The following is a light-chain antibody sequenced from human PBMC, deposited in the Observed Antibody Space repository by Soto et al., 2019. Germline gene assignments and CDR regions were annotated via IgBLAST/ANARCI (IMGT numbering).Light chain of an antibody. CDR3: QQYNNWPLT. V-gene: IGKV3-15*01. J-gene: IGKJ4*01. CDR1: QSVSSN. Sequence: EVVMTQSPATLSMSPGERATLSCRASQSVSSNLAWYQQKPGQAPRLLIYDASTRATGIPARFSGSGSGTEFTLTISSLQSEDFAVYYCQQYNNWPLTFGGGTKV. CDR2: DAS.